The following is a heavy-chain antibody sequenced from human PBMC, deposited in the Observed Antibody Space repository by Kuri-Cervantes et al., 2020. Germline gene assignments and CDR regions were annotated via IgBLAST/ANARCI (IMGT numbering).Heavy chain of an antibody. CDR3: ARAAHWYSGSYSLLGY. D-gene: IGHD1-26*01. CDR1: GLTFSSHW. Sequence: GGSLRLSCAASGLTFSSHWMSWVRQAPGKGLEWVANIKQDGSEKYYVDSVKGRFTISRDNAKNSLYLQMNSLRDEDTAVYYCARAAHWYSGSYSLLGYWGQGTLVTVSS. V-gene: IGHV3-7*01. J-gene: IGHJ4*02. CDR2: IKQDGSEK.